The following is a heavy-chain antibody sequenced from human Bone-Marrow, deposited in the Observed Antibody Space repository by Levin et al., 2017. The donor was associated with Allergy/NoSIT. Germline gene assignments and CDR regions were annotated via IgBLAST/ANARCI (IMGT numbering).Heavy chain of an antibody. CDR2: ISSSSSYI. V-gene: IGHV3-21*01. Sequence: GGSLRLSCAASGFTFSSYSMNWVRQAPGKGLEWVSSISSSSSYIYYADSVKGRFTISRDNAKNSLYLQMNSLRAEDTAVYYCARDGAYRGYYYGMDGWGQGTTVTVSS. CDR3: ARDGAYRGYYYGMDG. J-gene: IGHJ6*02. CDR1: GFTFSSYS. D-gene: IGHD1-26*01.